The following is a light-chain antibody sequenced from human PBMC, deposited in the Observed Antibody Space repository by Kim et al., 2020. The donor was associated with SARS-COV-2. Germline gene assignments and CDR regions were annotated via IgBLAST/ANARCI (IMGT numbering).Light chain of an antibody. CDR2: DAS. CDR3: QEYESDSRT. Sequence: DIQMTQSPSTLSASVGDGVTITCRASQTINIYLAWYQQKPGKAPSLLIYDASILESGVPSRFSGSGSGTDFTLTISSLQPDDFATYYCQEYESDSRTFGQGTKVDIK. CDR1: QTINIY. V-gene: IGKV1-5*01. J-gene: IGKJ1*01.